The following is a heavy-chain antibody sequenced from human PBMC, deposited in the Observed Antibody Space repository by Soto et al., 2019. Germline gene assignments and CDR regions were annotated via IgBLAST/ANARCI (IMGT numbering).Heavy chain of an antibody. J-gene: IGHJ3*02. CDR1: GGTFSSYA. V-gene: IGHV1-3*01. CDR3: ARPAMVRVGAFDI. Sequence: GASVKVSCKASGGTFSSYAISWVRQAPGQRLEWMGWINAGNGNTKYSQKFQGRVTITRYTSASTAYMELSSLRSEDTAVYYCARPAMVRVGAFDIWGQGTMVTVSS. CDR2: INAGNGNT. D-gene: IGHD5-18*01.